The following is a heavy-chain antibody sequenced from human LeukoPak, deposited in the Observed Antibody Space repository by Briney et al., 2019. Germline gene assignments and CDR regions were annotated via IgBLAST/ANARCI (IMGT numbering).Heavy chain of an antibody. Sequence: GGSLRLSCAASGFTFSGFWMHWVRQAPGKGLVWVSCISFDGSDATYADSVKGRFTISRDNSKNTLYLQMNSLRGEDTAVYYCAKDPTGTSFYYMDVWGKGTTVTVSS. CDR3: AKDPTGTSFYYMDV. D-gene: IGHD1-1*01. J-gene: IGHJ6*03. CDR1: GFTFSGFW. CDR2: ISFDGSDA. V-gene: IGHV3-74*01.